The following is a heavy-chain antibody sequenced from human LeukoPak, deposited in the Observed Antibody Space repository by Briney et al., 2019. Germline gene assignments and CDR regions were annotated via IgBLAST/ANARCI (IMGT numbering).Heavy chain of an antibody. CDR3: ARGDYSKKSNDY. Sequence: PSVKVSCKASGGTFSSYAINWVRQATGQGLEWMGWMNPNSGNTGYAQKFQGRVTMTRNTSISTAYMELSSLRSEDTAVYYCARGDYSKKSNDYWGQGTLVTVSS. CDR1: GGTFSSYA. CDR2: MNPNSGNT. D-gene: IGHD4-11*01. J-gene: IGHJ4*02. V-gene: IGHV1-8*02.